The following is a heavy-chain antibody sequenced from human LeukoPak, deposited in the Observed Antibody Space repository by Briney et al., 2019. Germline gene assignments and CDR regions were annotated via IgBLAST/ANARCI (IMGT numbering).Heavy chain of an antibody. Sequence: PSETLSLTCAVYGGSFSGYYWSWIRQPPGKGLEWIGEINHSGSTNYNPSLKIRFTISVDTSKNQFSLKLSSVTAADTAVYYCAREACSGGTCYPDYWGQGTLVTVSS. J-gene: IGHJ4*02. CDR3: AREACSGGTCYPDY. CDR2: INHSGST. D-gene: IGHD2-15*01. CDR1: GGSFSGYY. V-gene: IGHV4-34*01.